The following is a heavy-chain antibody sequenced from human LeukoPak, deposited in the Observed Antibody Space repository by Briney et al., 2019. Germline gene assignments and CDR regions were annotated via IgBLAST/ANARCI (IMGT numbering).Heavy chain of an antibody. J-gene: IGHJ4*02. CDR1: GYTFTSYG. Sequence: GASVKVSCKASGYTFTSYGISWVRQAPGQGLEWMGWISAYNGNTNYAQKLQGRVTMTTDTSTSTAYMELRSLRSEDTAVYYCATDKGYSSSWYRTGALEYWGQGTLVTVSS. CDR2: ISAYNGNT. CDR3: ATDKGYSSSWYRTGALEY. V-gene: IGHV1-18*01. D-gene: IGHD6-13*01.